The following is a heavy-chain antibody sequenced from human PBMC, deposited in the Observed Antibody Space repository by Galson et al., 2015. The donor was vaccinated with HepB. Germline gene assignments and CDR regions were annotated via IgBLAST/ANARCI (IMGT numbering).Heavy chain of an antibody. J-gene: IGHJ3*02. CDR3: ASGGFCGGDCYVDAFDI. CDR1: GGTFSSYA. V-gene: IGHV1-69*13. Sequence: SVKVSCKASGGTFSSYAISWVRQAPGQGLEWMGGIIPIFGTANYAQKFQGRVTITADESTSTAYMELSSLRSEDTAVYYCASGGFCGGDCYVDAFDIWGQGTMLTVSS. D-gene: IGHD2-21*02. CDR2: IIPIFGTA.